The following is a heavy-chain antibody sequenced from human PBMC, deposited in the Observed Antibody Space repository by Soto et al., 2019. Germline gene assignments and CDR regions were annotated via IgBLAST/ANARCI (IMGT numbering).Heavy chain of an antibody. V-gene: IGHV4-4*02. J-gene: IGHJ6*02. D-gene: IGHD1-26*01. Sequence: LRETLSLTCAVSGGSISSSNWWSWVRQPPGKGLEWIGEIYHSGSTNYNPSLKSRVTISVDKSKNQFSLKLSSVTAADTAVYYCARWQNPAWDYYYYGMDVWGQGTTVTVSS. CDR1: GGSISSSNW. CDR2: IYHSGST. CDR3: ARWQNPAWDYYYYGMDV.